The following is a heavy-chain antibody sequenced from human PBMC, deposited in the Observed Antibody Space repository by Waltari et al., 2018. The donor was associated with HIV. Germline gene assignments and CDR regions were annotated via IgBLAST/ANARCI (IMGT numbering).Heavy chain of an antibody. CDR1: GFSFSLYA. CDR3: TKDPVTAVGNINWFDP. D-gene: IGHD6-13*01. J-gene: IGHJ5*02. CDR2: ISGSGDNR. Sequence: EVQLLASGGGLVQPGGSLRLSCRASGFSFSLYAMNWVRQAPGKGLEWVSGISGSGDNRYYADSVKGWFTISRDNSKNKVFLQMKSLRPEDTAFYYCTKDPVTAVGNINWFDPWGQGTLVTVSS. V-gene: IGHV3-23*01.